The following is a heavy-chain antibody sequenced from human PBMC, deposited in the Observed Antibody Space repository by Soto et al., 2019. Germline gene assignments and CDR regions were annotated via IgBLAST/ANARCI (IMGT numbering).Heavy chain of an antibody. CDR1: GFTLSSYG. J-gene: IGHJ4*02. V-gene: IGHV3-66*01. Sequence: PGGSLRLSCAASGFTLSSYGMNWVRQAPGKGLEWVSVIYSGGSTYYADSVKGRFTISRDNSKNTLYLQMNSLRAEDTAVYYCARELYGDYDQSMIFTHYWGQGTLVTVSS. CDR3: ARELYGDYDQSMIFTHY. CDR2: IYSGGST. D-gene: IGHD4-17*01.